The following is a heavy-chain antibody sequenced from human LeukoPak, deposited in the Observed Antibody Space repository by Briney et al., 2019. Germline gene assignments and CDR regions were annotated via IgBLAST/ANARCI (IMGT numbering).Heavy chain of an antibody. Sequence: VASVKVSCKASGGTFSSYAISWVRQAPGQGLEWMGWTSAYNGNTNYAQKLQGRITMTTDTSTSTAYMELRSLRSDDTAVYYCARDGYYYGSGSYYNWFDPWGQGTLVTVSS. CDR2: TSAYNGNT. V-gene: IGHV1-18*01. J-gene: IGHJ5*02. CDR3: ARDGYYYGSGSYYNWFDP. D-gene: IGHD3-10*01. CDR1: GGTFSSYA.